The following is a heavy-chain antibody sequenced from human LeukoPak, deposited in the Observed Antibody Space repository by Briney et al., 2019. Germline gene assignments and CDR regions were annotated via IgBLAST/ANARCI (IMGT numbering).Heavy chain of an antibody. D-gene: IGHD3-3*01. Sequence: SETLFLTCAVYGGSFSGYYWSWIRQPPGKGLEWIGEINHSGSTNYNPSLKSRVTISVDTSKNQFSLKLSSVTAADTAVYYCARGRIYYDFWRYGWFDPWGQGTLVTVSS. CDR3: ARGRIYYDFWRYGWFDP. V-gene: IGHV4-34*01. CDR1: GGSFSGYY. J-gene: IGHJ5*02. CDR2: INHSGST.